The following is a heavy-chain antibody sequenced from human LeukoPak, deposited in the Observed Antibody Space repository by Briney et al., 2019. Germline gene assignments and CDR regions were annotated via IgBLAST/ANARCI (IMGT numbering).Heavy chain of an antibody. V-gene: IGHV1-69*13. J-gene: IGHJ4*02. CDR3: ARGTYYYDSSGYYLDY. CDR1: GYTFTSYA. D-gene: IGHD3-22*01. CDR2: IIPIFGTA. Sequence: SVKVSCKASGYTFTSYAVNWVRQAPGQGLEWMGGIIPIFGTANYAQKFQGRVTITADESTSTAYMELSSLRSEDTAVYYCARGTYYYDSSGYYLDYWGQGALVTVSS.